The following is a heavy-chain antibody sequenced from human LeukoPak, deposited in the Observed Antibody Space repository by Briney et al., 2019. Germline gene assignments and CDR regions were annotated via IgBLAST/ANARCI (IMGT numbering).Heavy chain of an antibody. J-gene: IGHJ6*03. Sequence: ASVKVSCKASGYTFTGYYMHWVRQAPGQGLEWMGWINPNSGGTNYAQKFQGRVTMTRDTSISTAYMELSRLRSDDTAVYYCARGAAALGKHRLPVSYYYYYMDVWGKGTTVTVSS. CDR3: ARGAAALGKHRLPVSYYYYYMDV. CDR1: GYTFTGYY. V-gene: IGHV1-2*02. D-gene: IGHD6-13*01. CDR2: INPNSGGT.